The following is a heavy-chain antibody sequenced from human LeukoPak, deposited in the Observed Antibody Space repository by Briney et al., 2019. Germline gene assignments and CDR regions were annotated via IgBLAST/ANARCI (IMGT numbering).Heavy chain of an antibody. Sequence: SETLSLTCSVSGDSVSSGSHYWSWIRQPPGKGLEWIGYIYYNGGTEYSPSLKSRVNISLDTSKNQFSLKLSSVTAADTAVYCCAVVGGYFDYWGQGILVAVSS. CDR3: AVVGGYFDY. CDR2: IYYNGGT. J-gene: IGHJ4*02. D-gene: IGHD3-10*01. CDR1: GDSVSSGSHY. V-gene: IGHV4-61*01.